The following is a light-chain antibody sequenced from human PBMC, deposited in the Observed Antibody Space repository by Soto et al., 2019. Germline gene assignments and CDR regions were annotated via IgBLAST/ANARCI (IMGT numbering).Light chain of an antibody. CDR1: QTIRKY. V-gene: IGKV1-39*01. J-gene: IGKJ5*01. CDR2: SAS. Sequence: DIQMTQSPSSLSASVGDRVSITCRASQTIRKYLNWYQQKPGKAPELLIHSASTLQTGVPSRFNGSGSGTDFALTITSLQPEDFATYYCQQSYTTPVTFGQGTRLEIK. CDR3: QQSYTTPVT.